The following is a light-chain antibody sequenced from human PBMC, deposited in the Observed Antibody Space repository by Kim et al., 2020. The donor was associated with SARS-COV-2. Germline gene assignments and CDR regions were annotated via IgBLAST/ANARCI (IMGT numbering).Light chain of an antibody. Sequence: AIRITQSPSSLSASTGDRVTITCRASQGISSYLAWYQQKPGKAPKLLIYAASTLQSGVPSRFSGSGSGTDFTLTISCLQSEDFATYYCQQYYSYHSLTFGGGTKVEIK. CDR1: QGISSY. J-gene: IGKJ4*01. CDR3: QQYYSYHSLT. V-gene: IGKV1-8*01. CDR2: AAS.